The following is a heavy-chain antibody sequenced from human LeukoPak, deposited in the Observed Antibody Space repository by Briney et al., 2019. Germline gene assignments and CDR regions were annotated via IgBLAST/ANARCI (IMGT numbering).Heavy chain of an antibody. CDR1: GFSFSNYE. V-gene: IGHV3-48*03. J-gene: IGHJ5*02. CDR2: ITASSTTI. Sequence: GWSLRLSCAASGFSFSNYEMNWVRQAPGKGLEWISYITASSTTIYYADSVKGRFTISRDNAKNSLYLQMNGLRGEDTAVYYCAKGPGARGHFNGFDPWGQGTLVTVSS. D-gene: IGHD5-12*01. CDR3: AKGPGARGHFNGFDP.